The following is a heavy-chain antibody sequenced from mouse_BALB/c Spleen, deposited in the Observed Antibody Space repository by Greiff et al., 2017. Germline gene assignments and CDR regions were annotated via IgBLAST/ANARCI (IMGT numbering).Heavy chain of an antibody. CDR2: ISSGGSYT. J-gene: IGHJ2*01. Sequence: EVKVVESGGDLVKPGGSLKLSCAASGFTFSSYGMSWVRQTPDKRLEWVATISSGGSYTYYPDSVKGRFTISRDNAKNTLYLQMSSLKSEDTAMYYCARHRATALFDYWGQGTTLTVSS. D-gene: IGHD1-2*01. CDR1: GFTFSSYG. V-gene: IGHV5-6*01. CDR3: ARHRATALFDY.